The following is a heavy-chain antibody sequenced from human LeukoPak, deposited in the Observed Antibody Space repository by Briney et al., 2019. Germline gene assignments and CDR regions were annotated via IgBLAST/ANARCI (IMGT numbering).Heavy chain of an antibody. V-gene: IGHV3-30*04. CDR1: GFTFSNYA. Sequence: GGSLRLSCAASGFTFSNYALHWVRQAPGKGLEWVSLISHDGSKKYADSVQGRFTISRDNSKNTLYLQMNSLRAEDTAVYYCARGLMIRGVADYWGQGTLVTVSS. D-gene: IGHD3-10*01. CDR3: ARGLMIRGVADY. J-gene: IGHJ4*02. CDR2: ISHDGSKK.